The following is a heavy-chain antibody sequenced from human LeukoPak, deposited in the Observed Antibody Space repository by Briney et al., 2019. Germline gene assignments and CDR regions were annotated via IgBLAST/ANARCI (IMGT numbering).Heavy chain of an antibody. J-gene: IGHJ4*02. Sequence: SETLSLTCTVSGGSISSGGYYWSWIRQHPGKGLEWIGYIYYSGSTYYNPSLKSRVTISVDTSKNQFSLKLSSVTAADTAVYYCARVVVITTLFDYWGQGTLVTVSS. CDR1: GGSISSGGYY. CDR3: ARVVVITTLFDY. V-gene: IGHV4-31*03. D-gene: IGHD3-22*01. CDR2: IYYSGST.